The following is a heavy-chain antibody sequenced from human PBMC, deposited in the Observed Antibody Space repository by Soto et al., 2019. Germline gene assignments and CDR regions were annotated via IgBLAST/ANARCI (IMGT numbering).Heavy chain of an antibody. CDR2: IYYSGST. CDR3: ASTDNGYDLRMSGDY. V-gene: IGHV4-39*01. J-gene: IGHJ4*02. CDR1: GGSISSSSYY. D-gene: IGHD5-12*01. Sequence: SETLSLTCTVSGGSISSSSYYWGWIRQPPGKGLEWIGSIYYSGSTYYNPSLKSRVTISVDTSKNQFSLKLSSVTAADTAVYYCASTDNGYDLRMSGDYWGQGTLVTVSS.